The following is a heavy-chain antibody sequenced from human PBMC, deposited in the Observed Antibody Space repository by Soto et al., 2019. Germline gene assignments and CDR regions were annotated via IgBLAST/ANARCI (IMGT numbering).Heavy chain of an antibody. Sequence: EVELLESGGGLVQPGGSLRLSCAASGFTFSDYAMSWVRQAPGKGLEWVSDISGVGGSTYYAASGKGRFTISRDNSKNTVYLEMNSVRVEDTAVYYCAKEGIVAARRGLDVWGQGTTVTVSS. CDR1: GFTFSDYA. CDR2: ISGVGGST. D-gene: IGHD1-26*01. CDR3: AKEGIVAARRGLDV. J-gene: IGHJ6*02. V-gene: IGHV3-23*01.